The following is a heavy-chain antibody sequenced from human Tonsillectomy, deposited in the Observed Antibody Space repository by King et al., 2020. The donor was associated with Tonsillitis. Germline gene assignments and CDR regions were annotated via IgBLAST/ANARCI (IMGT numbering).Heavy chain of an antibody. V-gene: IGHV3-30*04. Sequence: VQLVESGGGVVQPGRSLRLSCAASGFIFSSYAMHWVRQAPGKGLEWVALISYDGSNKYYADSVKGRFTISRDNSKNTLYLQMDSLRAEDTSVYYCARGPLGGGIAGTDAFDIWGQGTMVTVSS. CDR2: ISYDGSNK. J-gene: IGHJ3*02. CDR1: GFIFSSYA. CDR3: ARGPLGGGIAGTDAFDI. D-gene: IGHD6-13*01.